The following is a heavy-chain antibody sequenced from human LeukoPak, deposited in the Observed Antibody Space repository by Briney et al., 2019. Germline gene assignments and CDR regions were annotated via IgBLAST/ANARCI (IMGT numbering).Heavy chain of an antibody. V-gene: IGHV3-11*01. CDR2: ISRSGTTI. CDR1: GFTFSDYS. CDR3: ARGNGGLQYYYYGLDV. D-gene: IGHD4-11*01. Sequence: GRSLRLSCAASGFTFSDYSMTWIRQAPGKGLEWISYISRSGTTIYYAESVKGRFTISRDNARESLFLQMNRLTVEETAVYYCARGNGGLQYYYYGLDVWGQGTTVTVSS. J-gene: IGHJ6*02.